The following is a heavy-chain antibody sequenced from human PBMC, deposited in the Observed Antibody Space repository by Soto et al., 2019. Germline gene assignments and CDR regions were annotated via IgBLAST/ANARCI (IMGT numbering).Heavy chain of an antibody. CDR3: ARGPGGPSLRFSVEPGAFDI. CDR2: IYHSGST. Sequence: SQTLSLTCAVSGGSISSGGYSWSWIRQPPGKGLEWIGYIYHSGSTYYNPSLKSRVTISVDRSKNQFSLKLSSVTAADTAVYYCARGPGGPSLRFSVEPGAFDIWGQGTMVTVSS. J-gene: IGHJ3*02. CDR1: GGSISSGGYS. D-gene: IGHD3-3*01. V-gene: IGHV4-30-2*01.